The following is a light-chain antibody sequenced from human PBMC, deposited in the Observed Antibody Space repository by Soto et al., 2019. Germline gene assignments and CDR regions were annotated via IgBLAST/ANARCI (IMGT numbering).Light chain of an antibody. V-gene: IGLV4-69*01. Sequence: QTVVTQSPSASASLGASVKLTCTLSSGHSSYAIAWHQQQPEKGPRYLMKLNSDGSHSKGDGIPDRFSGSSSGAERYLTISSLQSEDEADYYCQTWGAGSPVGGGTKLTVL. J-gene: IGLJ2*01. CDR2: LNSDGSH. CDR3: QTWGAGSP. CDR1: SGHSSYA.